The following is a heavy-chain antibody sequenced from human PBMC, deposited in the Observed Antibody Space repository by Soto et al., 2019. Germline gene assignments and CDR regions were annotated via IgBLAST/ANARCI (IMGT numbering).Heavy chain of an antibody. CDR3: VGDRDTTRPMVNGNY. D-gene: IGHD3-10*01. Sequence: EVQLVESGGGLVQPGGSLRLSCAASGFTFSSYAMNWVRQAPGKGLEWVSYISSGGSYIYYADSVKGRFTVSRDNAKNSLYLQMNSLRDEDTAKYHCVGDRDTTRPMVNGNYWGQGTLVTVSS. CDR1: GFTFSSYA. J-gene: IGHJ4*02. V-gene: IGHV3-48*02. CDR2: ISSGGSYI.